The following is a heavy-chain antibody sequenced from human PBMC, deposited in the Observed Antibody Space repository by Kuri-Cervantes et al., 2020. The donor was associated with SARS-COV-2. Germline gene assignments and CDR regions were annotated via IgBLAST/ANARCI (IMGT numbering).Heavy chain of an antibody. V-gene: IGHV1-18*01. CDR3: ARGALPHLEGFDY. Sequence: ASVTLSCKASGYTLTSYGNSWVRQAPGQGLEWMGWICAYNGNTNYAQKLQGRVTMTTDTTTNTAYMELRSLRSDVTAVYYCARGALPHLEGFDYWGQGTLVTVSS. J-gene: IGHJ4*02. CDR2: ICAYNGNT. CDR1: GYTLTSYG. D-gene: IGHD1-26*01.